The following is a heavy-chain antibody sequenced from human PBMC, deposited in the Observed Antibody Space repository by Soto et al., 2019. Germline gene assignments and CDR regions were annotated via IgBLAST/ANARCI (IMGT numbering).Heavy chain of an antibody. CDR3: AKDLIGCRVLILYLDV. J-gene: IGHJ6*03. CDR2: ISGSGGST. V-gene: IGHV3-23*01. CDR1: EWSCRSYA. Sequence: SLRVSCAASEWSCRSYAMGCFLKAKGKGLEWVSAISGSGGSTYYADSVKGRFTISRDNSKNTLYLQMNSLRAEDTAVYDCAKDLIGCRVLILYLDVSGKGNTVTVSS.